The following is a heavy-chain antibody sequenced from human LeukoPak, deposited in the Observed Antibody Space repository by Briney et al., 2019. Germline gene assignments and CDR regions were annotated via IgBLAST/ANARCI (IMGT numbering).Heavy chain of an antibody. CDR1: GFTFSSHA. D-gene: IGHD4-17*01. CDR3: AKDFGDYEAWYFDY. V-gene: IGHV3-30*04. CDR2: TAYDGGDI. J-gene: IGHJ4*02. Sequence: GGSLRLSCEASGFTFSSHAMHWVRQAPGKGLAWVAVTAYDGGDIHYADSVKGRFTISRDNSKNTLYLQMNSLRPEDTAVYYCAKDFGDYEAWYFDYWGQGTLVTVSS.